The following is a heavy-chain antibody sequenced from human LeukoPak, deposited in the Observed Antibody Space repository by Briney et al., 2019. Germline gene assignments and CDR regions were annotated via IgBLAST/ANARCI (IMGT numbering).Heavy chain of an antibody. J-gene: IGHJ5*02. Sequence: SQTLSLTCAISGDSVSSNSAAWNWIRQSPSRGLEWLGRTYYRSKWYNDYAVSVKSRITINPDTSKNQFCLQLNSVTPEDAAVXXXXXERYXXSXGXDPWGQGTLVTVSS. CDR3: XXERYXXSXGXDP. CDR2: TYYRSKWYN. D-gene: IGHD5-12*01. V-gene: IGHV6-1*01. CDR1: GDSVSSNSAA.